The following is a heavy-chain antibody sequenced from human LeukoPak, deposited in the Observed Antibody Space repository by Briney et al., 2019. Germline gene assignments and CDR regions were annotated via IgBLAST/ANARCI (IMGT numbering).Heavy chain of an antibody. CDR1: GGSISSGGYS. J-gene: IGHJ4*02. V-gene: IGHV4-30-2*01. CDR3: ARAVPPTQMYSSSWYVDY. D-gene: IGHD6-13*01. CDR2: IYHGGST. Sequence: SQTLSLTCAVSGGSISSGGYSWSWIRQPPGKGLEWIGYIYHGGSTYYNPSLKSRVTISVDRSKNQFSLKLSSVTAADTAVYYCARAVPPTQMYSSSWYVDYWGQGTLVTVSS.